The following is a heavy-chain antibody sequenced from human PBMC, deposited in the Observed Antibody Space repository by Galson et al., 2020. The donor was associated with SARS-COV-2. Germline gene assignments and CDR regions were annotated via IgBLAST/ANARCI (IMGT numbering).Heavy chain of an antibody. CDR2: INPTGSI. J-gene: IGHJ4*02. V-gene: IGHV4-34*01. CDR1: GGSFSGYY. D-gene: IGHD3-22*01. CDR3: ARGSRDVTMILMIETTESYYFDF. Sequence: SQASETLSLTCAVYGGSFSGYYWGWIRQPPGKGLEWIGEINPTGSINYSPSLKSRVTISNDTSKNQFSLRLRSVTAADTAMYFCARGSRDVTMILMIETTESYYFDFWGKGSMVTVSS.